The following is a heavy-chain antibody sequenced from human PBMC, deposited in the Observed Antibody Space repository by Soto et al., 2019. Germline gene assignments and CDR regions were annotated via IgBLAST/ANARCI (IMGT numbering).Heavy chain of an antibody. Sequence: QVQLQESGPGLVKPSETLSLTCTVSGGSISSYYWSWIRQPAGKGLEWIGRIYTSGSTNYNPSLKSRVTMSVDTSKNQFSLKLSSVTAADTAVYYCARDRSVRYYYDSSGYYPYWHFDLWGRGTLVTVSS. CDR3: ARDRSVRYYYDSSGYYPYWHFDL. D-gene: IGHD3-22*01. J-gene: IGHJ2*01. V-gene: IGHV4-4*07. CDR2: IYTSGST. CDR1: GGSISSYY.